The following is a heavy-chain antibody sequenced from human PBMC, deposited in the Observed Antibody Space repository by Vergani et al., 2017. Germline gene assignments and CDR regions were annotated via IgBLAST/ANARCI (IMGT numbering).Heavy chain of an antibody. V-gene: IGHV4-59*12. D-gene: IGHD4-17*01. CDR2: IYYSGST. Sequence: QVQLQESGPGLVKPSETLSLTCTVSGGSISSYYWSWIRQPPGKGLEWIGYIYYSGSTNYNPSLKSRVTMSVDTSKNQFSLKLSSVTAADTAVYYCARDLLDYGDYLYAFDIWGQGTMVTVSS. CDR3: ARDLLDYGDYLYAFDI. CDR1: GGSISSYY. J-gene: IGHJ3*02.